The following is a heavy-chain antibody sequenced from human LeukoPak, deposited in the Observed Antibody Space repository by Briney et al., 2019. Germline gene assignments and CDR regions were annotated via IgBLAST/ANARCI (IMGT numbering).Heavy chain of an antibody. V-gene: IGHV3-23*01. CDR3: AKDSLGSSSKNWFDP. J-gene: IGHJ5*02. D-gene: IGHD6-13*01. Sequence: GGSPRLSCAASGFTFSSYAMSWVRQAPGKGLEWVSAISGSGGSTYYADSVKGRFTISRDNSKNTLYLQMNSLRAEDTAVYYCAKDSLGSSSKNWFDPWGQGTLVTVSS. CDR2: ISGSGGST. CDR1: GFTFSSYA.